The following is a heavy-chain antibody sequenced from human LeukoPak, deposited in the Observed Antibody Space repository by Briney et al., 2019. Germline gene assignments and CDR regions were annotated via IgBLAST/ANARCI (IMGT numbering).Heavy chain of an antibody. CDR3: ARDWVGGWYYYYYGMDV. CDR2: ISAYNGNT. J-gene: IGHJ6*02. V-gene: IGHV1-18*01. CDR1: GYTFTSYG. Sequence: ASVKVSCKASGYTFTSYGISWVRQAPGQGLEWMGWISAYNGNTNYAQKLQGRVTMTTDTSTSTAYMELRSLRSDDTAVYYCARDWVGGWYYYYYGMDVWGQGTTVTVSS. D-gene: IGHD6-19*01.